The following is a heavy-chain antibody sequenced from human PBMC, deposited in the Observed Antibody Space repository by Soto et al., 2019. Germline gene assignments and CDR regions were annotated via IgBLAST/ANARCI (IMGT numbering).Heavy chain of an antibody. Sequence: GGSLRLSCAASGFTFSSYAMSWVRQAPGKGLEWVSAISGSGGSTYYADSVKGRFTISRDNSKNTLYLQMNSLRAEDTAVYYCAKDQGGPYYYGSGSYYPPIYYYGMDVWGQGTTVTVSS. J-gene: IGHJ6*02. CDR1: GFTFSSYA. CDR3: AKDQGGPYYYGSGSYYPPIYYYGMDV. V-gene: IGHV3-23*01. CDR2: ISGSGGST. D-gene: IGHD3-10*01.